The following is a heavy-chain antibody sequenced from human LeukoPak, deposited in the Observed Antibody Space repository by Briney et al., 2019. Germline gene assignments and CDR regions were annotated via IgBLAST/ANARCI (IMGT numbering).Heavy chain of an antibody. CDR2: ITDSVGDT. V-gene: IGHV3-23*01. D-gene: IGHD5-18*01. Sequence: PGGSLRLSCAASGFTFSNCIMSWVRQAPGKGLEWVSAITDSVGDTYYANSVQGRFTISRDNAKNSLYLQMNSLRDEDTAVYFCARDLGYSYGYYFDYWGQGTLVTVSS. CDR1: GFTFSNCI. J-gene: IGHJ4*02. CDR3: ARDLGYSYGYYFDY.